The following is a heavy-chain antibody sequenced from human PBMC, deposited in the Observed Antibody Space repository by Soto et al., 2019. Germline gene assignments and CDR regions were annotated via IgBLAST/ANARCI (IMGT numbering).Heavy chain of an antibody. J-gene: IGHJ5*02. CDR1: EGTFSSYA. D-gene: IGHD1-26*01. CDR3: AIESPYRGDYWDGFDH. Sequence: QVQLVQSGAEVKKPGSSVKVSCKSSEGTFSSYAISWVRQAPGQGLEWVGGIIPIFGTTNYAQRFQGRVTITADDSTTTAYMELSHLRSDDTAVYYCAIESPYRGDYWDGFDHWGQGTLVTVSS. CDR2: IIPIFGTT. V-gene: IGHV1-69*01.